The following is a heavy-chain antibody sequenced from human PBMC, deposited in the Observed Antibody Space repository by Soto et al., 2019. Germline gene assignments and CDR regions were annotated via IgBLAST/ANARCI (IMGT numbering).Heavy chain of an antibody. CDR3: VRRHVSATGIYWFDP. J-gene: IGHJ5*02. D-gene: IGHD6-13*01. Sequence: GASVKVSCKASGYTFTSYGIHWVRQAPGQTLEGMGWINAANGDTKYSHKFHGRVTITWHTSARTAYMELSSLRSEATAVYYCVRRHVSATGIYWFDPWGQGTLVTVSS. CDR2: INAANGDT. CDR1: GYTFTSYG. V-gene: IGHV1-3*01.